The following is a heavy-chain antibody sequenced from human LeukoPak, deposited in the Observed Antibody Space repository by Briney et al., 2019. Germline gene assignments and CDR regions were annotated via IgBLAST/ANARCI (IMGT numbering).Heavy chain of an antibody. CDR2: IYPGDSDT. D-gene: IGHD3-22*01. CDR3: ARQGAYYYDSSGPDY. Sequence: GESLKISCKGSGYSFTSYWIGWVRQMPWKGLEWMGIIYPGDSDTRYSPSFQGQVTISADKSISTAYLQWSSLKASDTAMYYCARQGAYYYDSSGPDYWGQGTLVTVSS. V-gene: IGHV5-51*01. CDR1: GYSFTSYW. J-gene: IGHJ4*02.